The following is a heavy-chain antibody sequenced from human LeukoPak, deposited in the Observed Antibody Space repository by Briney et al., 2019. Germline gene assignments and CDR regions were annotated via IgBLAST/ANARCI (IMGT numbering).Heavy chain of an antibody. Sequence: PSETLSLTCAVYGGSFSGYYWSWIRQPPGKGLEWIGEINHSGSTNYNPSLKSRVTISVDTSKNQFSLKLSSVTAADTAVYYCARGRIVVVVAATRPFDYWGQGTLVTVSS. CDR2: INHSGST. CDR1: GGSFSGYY. CDR3: ARGRIVVVVAATRPFDY. D-gene: IGHD2-15*01. V-gene: IGHV4-34*01. J-gene: IGHJ4*02.